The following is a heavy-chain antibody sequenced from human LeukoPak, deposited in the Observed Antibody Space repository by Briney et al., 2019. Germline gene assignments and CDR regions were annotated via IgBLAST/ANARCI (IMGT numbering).Heavy chain of an antibody. CDR3: ARHEVQLEPFDY. CDR1: GVSIGIYY. D-gene: IGHD1-1*01. J-gene: IGHJ4*02. V-gene: IGHV4-59*08. CDR2: IYVSGST. Sequence: SETLSLTCTVSGVSIGIYYWRCIRQPPGKGLEWIGFIYVSGSTNYSPSHKSRVTISVDTTKTQSSLKRSSVTAADTAVYYCARHEVQLEPFDYWGQGTLVTVSS.